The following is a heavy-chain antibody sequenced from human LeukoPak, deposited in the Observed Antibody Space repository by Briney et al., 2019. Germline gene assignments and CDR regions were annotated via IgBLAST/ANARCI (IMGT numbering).Heavy chain of an antibody. D-gene: IGHD6-19*01. CDR3: ARVVAGTKDFQH. V-gene: IGHV4-39*01. Sequence: SETLSLTCTVSGGSISSGSYYWSWVRQPPGKGLQWIGSVYYGGSTYSNPSLKSRVTMSADTSKNQFSLTLSSVTAADTAGYYCARVVAGTKDFQHWGQGTLVTVSS. CDR2: VYYGGST. CDR1: GGSISSGSYY. J-gene: IGHJ1*01.